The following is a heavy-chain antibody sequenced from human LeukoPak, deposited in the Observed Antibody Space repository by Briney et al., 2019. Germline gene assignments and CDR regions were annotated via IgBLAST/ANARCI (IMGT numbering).Heavy chain of an antibody. J-gene: IGHJ1*01. Sequence: PGGSLRLSCAASGFTFSSYGMHWVRQAPGKGLEWVAFIQYDGSNKYYADSVKGRFTISRDNSKNTLYLQMNSLRAEDTAVYYCAKDSTEYFQHWGQGTLVTVSS. CDR1: GFTFSSYG. V-gene: IGHV3-30*02. CDR2: IQYDGSNK. D-gene: IGHD3-3*02. CDR3: AKDSTEYFQH.